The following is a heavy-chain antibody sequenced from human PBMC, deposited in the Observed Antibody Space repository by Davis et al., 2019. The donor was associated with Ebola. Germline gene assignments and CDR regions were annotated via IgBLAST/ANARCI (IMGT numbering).Heavy chain of an antibody. V-gene: IGHV4-34*01. CDR1: GFTFSSYS. D-gene: IGHD4-11*01. CDR3: ARVGVTTFPGAFDI. J-gene: IGHJ3*02. Sequence: ESLKISCAASGFTFSSYSMNWVRQAPGKGLEWIGEINHSGSTNYNPSLKSRVTISVDTSKNQFSLKLSSVTAADTAVYYCARVGVTTFPGAFDIWGQGTMVTVSS. CDR2: INHSGST.